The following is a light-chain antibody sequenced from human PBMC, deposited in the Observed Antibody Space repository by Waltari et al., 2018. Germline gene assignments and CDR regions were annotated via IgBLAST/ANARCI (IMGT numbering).Light chain of an antibody. CDR1: QIVTNY. Sequence: SCCVSQIVTNYVAWYQLKPGQRPGHLIYDASNRATGIPARVSGSGAGTDFTLTISNLEPEDSAVYYCQQRSKWPLTFGRGTKVEIK. CDR2: DAS. J-gene: IGKJ4*01. V-gene: IGKV3-11*01. CDR3: QQRSKWPLT.